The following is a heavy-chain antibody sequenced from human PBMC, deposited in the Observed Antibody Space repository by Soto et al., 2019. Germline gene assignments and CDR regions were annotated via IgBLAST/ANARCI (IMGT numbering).Heavy chain of an antibody. Sequence: QVQLLQSATEVKRSGSSVRVSCTASGLRFRTHVLNWVRQAPGQGLEWLGGIIPLSDTTNYAPRFQGRVTITADESSATAYLELDSLRSDDTAVYYCAARLWIGHSLAAVDHLGQGTLVAVSS. V-gene: IGHV1-69*01. CDR2: IIPLSDTT. CDR3: AARLWIGHSLAAVDH. D-gene: IGHD5-12*01. CDR1: GLRFRTHV. J-gene: IGHJ4*02.